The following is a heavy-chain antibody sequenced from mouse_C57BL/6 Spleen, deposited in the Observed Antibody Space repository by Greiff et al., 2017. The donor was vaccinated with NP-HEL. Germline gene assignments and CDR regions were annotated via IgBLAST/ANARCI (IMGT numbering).Heavy chain of an antibody. CDR2: INPSSGYT. V-gene: IGHV1-7*01. D-gene: IGHD1-1*01. CDR3: ARSGATVVDYFDY. CDR1: GYTFTSYW. J-gene: IGHJ2*01. Sequence: VQLQQSGAELAKPGASVKLSCKASGYTFTSYWMHWVKQRPGQGLEWIGYINPSSGYTKYNQKFKDKATLTADKSSSTAYMQRSSLTYEDSAVYYCARSGATVVDYFDYWGQGTTLTVSS.